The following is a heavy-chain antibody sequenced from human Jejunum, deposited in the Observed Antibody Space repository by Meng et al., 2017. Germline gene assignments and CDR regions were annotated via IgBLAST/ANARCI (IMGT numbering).Heavy chain of an antibody. V-gene: IGHV3-74*03. Sequence: VQLVECGGGLLQPGGSLRLSCAASGFTFSSYWMHWVRQAPGKGLVWVSRIINDGSRTMYADSVKGRFIISRDNAKNTLYLQINSLRAEDTAMYYCARDQGGAGGTIDHWGQGTLVTVSS. CDR2: IINDGSRT. CDR3: ARDQGGAGGTIDH. D-gene: IGHD2-2*01. CDR1: GFTFSSYW. J-gene: IGHJ4*02.